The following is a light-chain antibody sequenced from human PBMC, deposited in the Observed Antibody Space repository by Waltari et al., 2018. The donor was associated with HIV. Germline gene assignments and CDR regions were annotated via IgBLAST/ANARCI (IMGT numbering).Light chain of an antibody. J-gene: IGKJ5*01. V-gene: IGKV1D-12*01. Sequence: IQMTQFPSSVSASVGDRVTMTCRATQGIANWVAWYQQKPGKAPKLLIHGASILQEGVPSRFSGSGSGTFFTLTINSLQPEDFATYSCQQTNSLPITFGQGTRLDSK. CDR2: GAS. CDR1: QGIANW. CDR3: QQTNSLPIT.